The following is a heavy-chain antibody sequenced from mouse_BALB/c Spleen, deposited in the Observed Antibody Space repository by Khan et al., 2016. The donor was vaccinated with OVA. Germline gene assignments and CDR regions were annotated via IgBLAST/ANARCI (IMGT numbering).Heavy chain of an antibody. CDR1: GYTFTSYW. Sequence: MQLEESGTVLARPGASVKMSCKASGYTFTSYWMHWVKQRPGQGLEWIGAIYPGNSDTNYNQKFKGKAKLTAVTSTSTAYMEFNSLTNEDSAVYYCTRNGFGNYEGWDYWGQGTTLTVSS. CDR3: TRNGFGNYEGWDY. D-gene: IGHD2-1*01. V-gene: IGHV1-5*01. CDR2: IYPGNSDT. J-gene: IGHJ2*01.